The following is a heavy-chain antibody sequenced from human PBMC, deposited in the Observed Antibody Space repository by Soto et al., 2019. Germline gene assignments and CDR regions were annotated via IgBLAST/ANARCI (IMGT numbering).Heavy chain of an antibody. V-gene: IGHV4-30-4*01. CDR2: IYYSGST. D-gene: IGHD3-10*01. J-gene: IGHJ5*02. CDR1: GGSISSGDYY. CDR3: AGDSAGWFGEFSLGFDP. Sequence: QVQLQESGPGLVKPSQTLSLTCTVSGGSISSGDYYWSWIRQPPGKGLEWIGYIYYSGSTYYNPSLKARVTRSVDASKNQFSLQLRSVAAADTAVYYCAGDSAGWFGEFSLGFDPWGQGTLVPVSS.